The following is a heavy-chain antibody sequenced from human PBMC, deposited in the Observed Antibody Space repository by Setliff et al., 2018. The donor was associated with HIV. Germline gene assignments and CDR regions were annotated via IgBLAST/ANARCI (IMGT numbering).Heavy chain of an antibody. CDR2: IYPGDSDT. V-gene: IGHV5-51*01. J-gene: IGHJ3*02. D-gene: IGHD3-10*01. Sequence: GESLKISCKGSGYSFTSYWIGWVRQMPGKGLEWMGIIYPGDSDTRYSPSFQGQVTISADKSISTAYLQWSSLKASDAAMYYCARPPKSYGSGSDAFDIWGQGTMVTVSS. CDR3: ARPPKSYGSGSDAFDI. CDR1: GYSFTSYW.